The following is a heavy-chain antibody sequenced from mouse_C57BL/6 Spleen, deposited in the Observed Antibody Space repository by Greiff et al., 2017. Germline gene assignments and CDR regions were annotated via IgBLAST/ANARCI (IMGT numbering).Heavy chain of an antibody. CDR1: GFTFTDYY. V-gene: IGHV7-3*01. Sequence: EVHLVESGGGLVQPGGSLSLSCAASGFTFTDYYMSWVRQPPGKALEWLGFIRNKANGYTTEYSASVKGRFTISRDNSQSILYLQMNALRAEDSATYYCARYLTGTGFDYWGQGTTLTVSS. CDR3: ARYLTGTGFDY. J-gene: IGHJ2*01. CDR2: IRNKANGYTT. D-gene: IGHD4-1*01.